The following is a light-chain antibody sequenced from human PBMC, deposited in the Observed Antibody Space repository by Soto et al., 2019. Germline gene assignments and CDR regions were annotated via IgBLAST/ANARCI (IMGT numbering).Light chain of an antibody. CDR3: SLYTSSSTVV. CDR1: SSDVGGYNY. Sequence: QSALTQPASVSGSPGQAITISCTGTSSDVGGYNYVSWYQQHPGKAPKLMIYDVSNRPSGVSDRFSGSKSVNTASLTISGLQAEDEADYYCSLYTSSSTVVFGGGTKLTVL. CDR2: DVS. J-gene: IGLJ2*01. V-gene: IGLV2-14*01.